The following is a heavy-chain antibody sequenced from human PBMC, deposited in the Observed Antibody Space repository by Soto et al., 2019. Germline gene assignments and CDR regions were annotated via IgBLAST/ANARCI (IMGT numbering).Heavy chain of an antibody. V-gene: IGHV4-39*01. CDR3: ASVPDRTYYSDY. CDR2: IYYSGRT. D-gene: IGHD3-10*01. CDR1: GGSISSSSYY. Sequence: QLQLQESGPGLVKPSETLSLTCTVSGGSISSSSYYWGWIRQPPGKGLEWIGSIYYSGRTYYNPSLKRRVTTSVDTSKNQFSLKLSSVTAADTAVYYCASVPDRTYYSDYWGQGTLVTVSS. J-gene: IGHJ4*02.